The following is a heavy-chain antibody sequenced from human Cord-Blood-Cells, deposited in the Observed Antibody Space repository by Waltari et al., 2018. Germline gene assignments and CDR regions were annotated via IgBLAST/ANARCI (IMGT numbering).Heavy chain of an antibody. D-gene: IGHD6-13*01. J-gene: IGHJ3*02. V-gene: IGHV3-53*01. CDR3: ARDSSSWYAFDI. CDR1: GFTVSSNY. Sequence: EVQLVESGGGLIQPGGSLRLSWAAPGFTVSSNYMSWVRQAPGKGLEWVSVIYSGGSTYYTDSVKGRFTISRDNSKNTLYLQMNSLRAEDAAVYYCARDSSSWYAFDIWGQGTMVTVSS. CDR2: IYSGGST.